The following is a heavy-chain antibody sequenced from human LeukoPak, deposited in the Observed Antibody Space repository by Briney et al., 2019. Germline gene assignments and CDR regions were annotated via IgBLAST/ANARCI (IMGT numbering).Heavy chain of an antibody. D-gene: IGHD6-19*01. J-gene: IGHJ3*02. CDR1: GYTFTSYD. V-gene: IGHV1-8*01. Sequence: ASVKVSCKASGYTFTSYDINWVRQATGQGLEWMGWMNPNSGNTGYAQKFQGRVTMTRDTSTSTVYMELSSLRSEDTAVYYCAYSSGWYDAFDIWGQGTMVTVSS. CDR2: MNPNSGNT. CDR3: AYSSGWYDAFDI.